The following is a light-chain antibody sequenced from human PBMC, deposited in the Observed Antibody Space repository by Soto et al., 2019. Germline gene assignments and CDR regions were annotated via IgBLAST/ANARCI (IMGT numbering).Light chain of an antibody. J-gene: IGKJ1*01. V-gene: IGKV1-17*03. CDR3: LHYHSYPRT. CDR1: QDIRDY. CDR2: AS. Sequence: DIQMTQFPSAMSASVGDRGTITCRASQDIRDYLAWFQHKPGNVPKRLIYASTLQSGVPSRFSGSGSGTEFTLTITGLQPEDFATYYCLHYHSYPRTFGRGTKVDIK.